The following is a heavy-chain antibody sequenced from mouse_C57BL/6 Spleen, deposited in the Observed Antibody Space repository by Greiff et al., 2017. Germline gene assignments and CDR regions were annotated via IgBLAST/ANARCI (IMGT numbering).Heavy chain of an antibody. V-gene: IGHV1-82*01. D-gene: IGHD1-1*01. CDR3: ARKDNYYGSSKPSYAMDY. J-gene: IGHJ4*01. CDR2: INPGSGGT. Sequence: VQLQQSGPELVKPGASVKISCKASGYAFSSSWMNWVKQRPGQGLEWIGVINPGSGGTNYNEKFKGKATLTADKSSSTAYMQLSSLTSEDSAVYFCARKDNYYGSSKPSYAMDYWGQGTSVTVSS. CDR1: GYAFSSSW.